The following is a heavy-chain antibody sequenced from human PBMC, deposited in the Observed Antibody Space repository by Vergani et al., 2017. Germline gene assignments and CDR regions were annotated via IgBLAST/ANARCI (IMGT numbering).Heavy chain of an antibody. CDR3: AKDLIHYYGSGSLPDY. CDR1: GFTFSSYG. J-gene: IGHJ4*02. CDR2: IRYDGSNK. Sequence: QVQLVESGGGVVQPGGSLRLSCAASGFTFSSYGMHWVRQAPGKGLEWVAFIRYDGSNKNYADSVKGRFTISRDNSKNTLYLQMNSLRAEDTAVYYCAKDLIHYYGSGSLPDYWGQGTLVTVSS. D-gene: IGHD3-10*01. V-gene: IGHV3-30*02.